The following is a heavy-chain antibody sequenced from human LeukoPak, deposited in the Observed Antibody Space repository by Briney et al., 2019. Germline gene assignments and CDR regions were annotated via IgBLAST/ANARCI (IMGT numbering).Heavy chain of an antibody. V-gene: IGHV3-7*01. CDR2: IKQDGSEK. Sequence: GGSLRLSCAASGFTFSSYWMSWVRQAPGKGLEWVANIKQDGSEKYYVDSVKGRFTISRDNSKNTLYLQMNSLRAEDTAVYYCAKEVMITFGGSHFDYWGQGTLVTVSS. CDR3: AKEVMITFGGSHFDY. J-gene: IGHJ4*02. D-gene: IGHD3-16*01. CDR1: GFTFSSYW.